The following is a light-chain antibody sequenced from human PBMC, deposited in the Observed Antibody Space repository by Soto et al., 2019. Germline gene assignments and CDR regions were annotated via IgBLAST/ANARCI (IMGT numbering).Light chain of an antibody. V-gene: IGKV3-20*01. CDR3: QQYGSSPLT. Sequence: EIVLTHSPGTLSLSPGERATLSCRASQSVSSSYLAWYQQKPGQAPRLLTYGASSRATGIPDRFSGSGSGTDFTLTISRLEPEDFAVYYCQQYGSSPLTFGGGTKVDIK. CDR2: GAS. CDR1: QSVSSSY. J-gene: IGKJ4*01.